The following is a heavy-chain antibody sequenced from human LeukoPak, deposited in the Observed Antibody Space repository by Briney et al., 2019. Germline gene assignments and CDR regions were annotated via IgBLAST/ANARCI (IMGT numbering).Heavy chain of an antibody. J-gene: IGHJ6*03. CDR2: IYHSGST. CDR1: GGSISSGGYY. D-gene: IGHD3-22*01. Sequence: PSQTLSLTGTVSGGSISSGGYYWSWIRQPPGKGLEWIGYIYHSGSTYYNPSLKSRVTISVDRSKNQFSLKLSSVTAADTAVYYCARGDSSGYSLADYYMDVWGKGTTVTVSS. V-gene: IGHV4-30-2*01. CDR3: ARGDSSGYSLADYYMDV.